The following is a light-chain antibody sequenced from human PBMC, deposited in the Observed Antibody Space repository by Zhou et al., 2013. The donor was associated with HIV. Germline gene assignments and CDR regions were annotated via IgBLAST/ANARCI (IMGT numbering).Light chain of an antibody. J-gene: IGKJ2*01. CDR3: QQANSFPQT. V-gene: IGKV1-13*02. CDR2: DAS. Sequence: AIQLTQSPSSLSASVGDRVTITCRASQGISSALAWYQQKPGKAPKLLIYDASTLETGVPSRFSGSGSGTDFALTISSLQPEDFATYYCQQANSFPQTFGQGTKLEIK. CDR1: QGISSA.